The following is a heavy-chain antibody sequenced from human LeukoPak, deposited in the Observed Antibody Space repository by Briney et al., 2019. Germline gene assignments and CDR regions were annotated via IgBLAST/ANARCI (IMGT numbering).Heavy chain of an antibody. CDR2: INQDASEI. D-gene: IGHD2-21*02. V-gene: IGHV3-7*01. Sequence: GGSLRLSCAASGFTFSTYWMNWYRQAPGKGLEWVGNINQDASEINYVDSVRGRFTISRDNAKNSLHLQMNSLRAEDTAVYYCATDRDNSDWQKRFDSWGQGTLATVSS. CDR3: ATDRDNSDWQKRFDS. J-gene: IGHJ4*02. CDR1: GFTFSTYW.